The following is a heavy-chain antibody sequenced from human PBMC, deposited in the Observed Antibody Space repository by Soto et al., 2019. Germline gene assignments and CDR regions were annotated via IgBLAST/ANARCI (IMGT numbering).Heavy chain of an antibody. D-gene: IGHD1-26*01. V-gene: IGHV4-4*07. J-gene: IGHJ5*02. CDR3: VRDGAKTLRDWFDP. CDR2: IYATGTT. Sequence: SETLSLTCTVSGASISGFYWSWIRKPAGKGLEWIGRIYATGTTDYNPSLKSRVMMSVDTSKKQFSLKLRSVTAADTAVYYCVRDGAKTLRDWFDPWGQGISVTVSS. CDR1: GASISGFY.